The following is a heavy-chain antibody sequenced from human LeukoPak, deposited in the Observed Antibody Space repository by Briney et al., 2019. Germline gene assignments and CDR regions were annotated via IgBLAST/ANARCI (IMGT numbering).Heavy chain of an antibody. Sequence: GGSLRLSCAASGFTFSSYAMSWVRQAPGKGLEWVSAISGSGGSTYYADSVKGRFTISRDNSKNTLYLQMNSLRAEDTAVYYCAKGEGPYCGGDCYLDGWGQGTPVTVSS. D-gene: IGHD2-21*02. V-gene: IGHV3-23*01. CDR2: ISGSGGST. CDR3: AKGEGPYCGGDCYLDG. J-gene: IGHJ4*02. CDR1: GFTFSSYA.